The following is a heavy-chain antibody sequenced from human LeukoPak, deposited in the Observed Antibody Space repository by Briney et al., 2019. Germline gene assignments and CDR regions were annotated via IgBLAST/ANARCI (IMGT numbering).Heavy chain of an antibody. CDR2: IYTSEST. CDR1: GGSISSSNYY. Sequence: PSQTLSLTCSVSGGSISSSNYYWSWIRQPAGKGLEWIGRIYTSESTNYNPSLKSRVTISVDTSKNQFSLKLSSVTAADTAVYYCAKGYCRGNSCYDDRGAFDYWGQGTLVTVSS. V-gene: IGHV4-61*02. J-gene: IGHJ4*02. D-gene: IGHD2-2*01. CDR3: AKGYCRGNSCYDDRGAFDY.